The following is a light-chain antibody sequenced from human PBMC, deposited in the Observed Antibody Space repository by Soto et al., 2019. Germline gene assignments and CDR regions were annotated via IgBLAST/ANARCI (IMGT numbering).Light chain of an antibody. CDR2: HAS. CDR1: QTINKDF. CDR3: QQYATSPPT. V-gene: IGKV3-20*01. J-gene: IGKJ4*01. Sequence: EIVLTQSPGTLSLSPGERATLSCRASQTINKDFLAWYQQKPGQAPRLLIYHASNRATGIPDRFSGSGSGTDFTLTISRREPEDFAIFSCQQYATSPPTFGGGTKVEIK.